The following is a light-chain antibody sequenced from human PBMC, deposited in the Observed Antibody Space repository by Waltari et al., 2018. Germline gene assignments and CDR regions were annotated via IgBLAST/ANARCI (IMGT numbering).Light chain of an antibody. CDR2: AAS. Sequence: DIQMTQSPSSLSASVGDRVTITCRASQTISSYLNWYQQKPGEAPQLLIYAASTSQSGVPLRFSGSGSGTDFTLTISNLQPEDFATYYCQQSYSTPRTFGQGTKVEIK. J-gene: IGKJ1*01. CDR3: QQSYSTPRT. V-gene: IGKV1-39*01. CDR1: QTISSY.